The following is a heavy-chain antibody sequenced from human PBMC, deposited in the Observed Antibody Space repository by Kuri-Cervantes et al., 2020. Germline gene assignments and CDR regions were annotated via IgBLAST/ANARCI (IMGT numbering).Heavy chain of an antibody. D-gene: IGHD3-10*01. CDR1: GFTFSSYA. V-gene: IGHV3-23*01. CDR3: AKALRAIWFGELTITPTYYYYGMDV. J-gene: IGHJ6*02. Sequence: ETLSLTCAASGFTFSSYAMSWVRQAPGKGLEWASAISGSGGSTYYADSVKGRFTISRDNSKNTLYLQMNSLRAEDTAVYYCAKALRAIWFGELTITPTYYYYGMDVWGQGTTVTVSS. CDR2: ISGSGGST.